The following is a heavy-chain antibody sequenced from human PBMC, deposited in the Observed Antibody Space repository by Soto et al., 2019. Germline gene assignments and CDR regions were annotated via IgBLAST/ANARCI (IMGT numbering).Heavy chain of an antibody. D-gene: IGHD3-3*01. Sequence: SETLSLTCTVSGGSISSSSYYWGWIRQPPGKGLEWIGSIYYSGSTYYNPSPKSRVTISVDTSKNQFSLKLSSVTAADTAVYYCARQYDFWSGYYRYYYYYYMDVWGKGTTVTVSS. J-gene: IGHJ6*03. CDR2: IYYSGST. CDR3: ARQYDFWSGYYRYYYYYYMDV. V-gene: IGHV4-39*01. CDR1: GGSISSSSYY.